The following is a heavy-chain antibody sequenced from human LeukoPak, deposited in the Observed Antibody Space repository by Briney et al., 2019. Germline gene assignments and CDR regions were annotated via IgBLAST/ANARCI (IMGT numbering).Heavy chain of an antibody. V-gene: IGHV4-30-2*01. D-gene: IGHD3-10*01. J-gene: IGHJ3*02. CDR2: IYHSGST. CDR3: ATAMVLNAFDI. CDR1: GGSISSGGYY. Sequence: PSQTLSLTCTVSGGSISSGGYYWSWIRQPLGKGLEWIGYIYHSGSTYYNPSLKSRVTISVDRSKNQFSLKLSSVTAADTAVYYCATAMVLNAFDIWGQGTMVTVSS.